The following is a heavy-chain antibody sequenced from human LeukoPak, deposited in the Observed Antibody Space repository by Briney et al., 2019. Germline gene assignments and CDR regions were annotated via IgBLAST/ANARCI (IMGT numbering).Heavy chain of an antibody. CDR3: ARDLQYFGEFRNYYYGMDV. J-gene: IGHJ6*02. CDR1: GGSISSYY. D-gene: IGHD3-10*01. Sequence: PSETLSLTCTVSGGSISSYYWSWIRRPPGKGLEWIGYIFYSGSTNYNPSLKSRVTVSVDTSKNQFSLKLSSVTAADTAVYYCARDLQYFGEFRNYYYGMDVWGQGTTVTVSS. CDR2: IFYSGST. V-gene: IGHV4-59*08.